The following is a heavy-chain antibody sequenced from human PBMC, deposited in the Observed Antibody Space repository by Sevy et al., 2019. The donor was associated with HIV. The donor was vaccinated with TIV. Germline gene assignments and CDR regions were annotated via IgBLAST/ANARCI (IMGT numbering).Heavy chain of an antibody. CDR1: GFTFSSYE. Sequence: GGSLRLSCAASGFTFSSYEMNWVRQAPGKGLEWVSYISSSGSTIYYADSVKGRFTISRDNAKNSLYLQMNSLRAEDTAVYYCARALGWELLSGAFDIWGQGTMVTVSS. CDR2: ISSSGSTI. D-gene: IGHD1-26*01. J-gene: IGHJ3*02. CDR3: ARALGWELLSGAFDI. V-gene: IGHV3-48*03.